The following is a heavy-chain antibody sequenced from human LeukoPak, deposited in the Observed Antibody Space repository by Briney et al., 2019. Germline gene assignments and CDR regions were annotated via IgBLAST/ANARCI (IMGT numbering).Heavy chain of an antibody. Sequence: SETLSLTCTVSGGSISSYYWSWIRQPPGKGQEWIGFVYYSGITSYNPSLKSRVTISVDTSKNHFSLKLTSVTAADTAVYYCVRRYNSGPYYFDYWGQGALVTVSS. CDR3: VRRYNSGPYYFDY. V-gene: IGHV4-59*01. CDR1: GGSISSYY. D-gene: IGHD5-18*01. J-gene: IGHJ4*02. CDR2: VYYSGIT.